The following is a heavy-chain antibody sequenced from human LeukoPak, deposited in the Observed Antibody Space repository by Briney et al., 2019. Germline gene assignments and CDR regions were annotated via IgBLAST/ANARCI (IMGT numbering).Heavy chain of an antibody. Sequence: SETLSLTCTVSGGSISSSSYYWGWIRQPPGKGLEWIGSIYYSGSTYYNPSLKSRVTMSVDTSKNQFSLKLSSVTAADTAVYYCARDAHYTMVRGVNWFDPWGQGTLVTVSS. D-gene: IGHD3-10*01. J-gene: IGHJ5*02. CDR3: ARDAHYTMVRGVNWFDP. CDR2: IYYSGST. V-gene: IGHV4-39*07. CDR1: GGSISSSSYY.